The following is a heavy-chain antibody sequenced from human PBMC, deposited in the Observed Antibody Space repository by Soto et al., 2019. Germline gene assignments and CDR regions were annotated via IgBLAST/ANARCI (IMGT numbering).Heavy chain of an antibody. J-gene: IGHJ6*02. Sequence: ASVKVSCKASGYTFTSYGISWVRQAPGQGLEWMGWISAYNGNTNYAQKLQGRVTMTTDTSTSTAYMELSSLRSEDTAVYYCARTKGHYYGSGSYYNKNYYYYGMDVWGQGTTVTVSS. CDR1: GYTFTSYG. D-gene: IGHD3-10*01. CDR2: ISAYNGNT. V-gene: IGHV1-18*01. CDR3: ARTKGHYYGSGSYYNKNYYYYGMDV.